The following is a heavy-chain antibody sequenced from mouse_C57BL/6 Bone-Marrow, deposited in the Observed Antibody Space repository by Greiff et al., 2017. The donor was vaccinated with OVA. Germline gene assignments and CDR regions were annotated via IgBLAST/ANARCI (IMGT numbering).Heavy chain of an antibody. V-gene: IGHV1-5*01. Sequence: VQLQQSGTVLARPGASVKMSCKTSGYTFTSYWMHWVKQRPGQGLEWIGAIYPGNSDTSYNQKFKGKATLTADTSASTAYMELSSLTNEDSAVYYCTILRYADYFDYWGQGTTLTVSS. CDR3: TILRYADYFDY. D-gene: IGHD2-14*01. CDR2: IYPGNSDT. J-gene: IGHJ2*01. CDR1: GYTFTSYW.